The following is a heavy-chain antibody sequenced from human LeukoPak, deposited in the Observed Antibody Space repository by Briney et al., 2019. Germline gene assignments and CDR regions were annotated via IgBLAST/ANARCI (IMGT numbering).Heavy chain of an antibody. Sequence: GGSLRLSCAASGFTFDDYAMHWVRQAPRKGLEWVSLISGDGGATYYAKSVKGRFTISRDNSKNSLYLQMNSLRTEDTALYYCAKGGLGNNLNYFDYWGQGALVTVSS. CDR1: GFTFDDYA. CDR3: AKGGLGNNLNYFDY. D-gene: IGHD1-1*01. J-gene: IGHJ4*02. CDR2: ISGDGGAT. V-gene: IGHV3-43*02.